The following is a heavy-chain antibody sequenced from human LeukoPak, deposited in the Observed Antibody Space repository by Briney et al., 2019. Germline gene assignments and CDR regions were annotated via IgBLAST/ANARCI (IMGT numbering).Heavy chain of an antibody. CDR2: IFASGTT. J-gene: IGHJ3*02. V-gene: IGHV4-4*07. CDR1: GGSISTYS. Sequence: SRTLSLTCTVSGGSISTYSWNWIRQPAGKGLEWIGRIFASGTTKYNPSLKSRVTMSVETSKNQFSLKLSSVTAADTAVYYCAREGSAFDIWGQGTMVTVSS. CDR3: AREGSAFDI.